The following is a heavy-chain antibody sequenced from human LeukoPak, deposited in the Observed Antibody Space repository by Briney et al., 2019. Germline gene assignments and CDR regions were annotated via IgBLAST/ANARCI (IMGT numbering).Heavy chain of an antibody. CDR2: IKSKTDGGTT. CDR3: TSGVLGYCSSTSCYETDY. Sequence: GGSLRLSCAASGFTFSNAWMSWVRQAPGKGLEWVGRIKSKTDGGTTDYAAPGKGRLTISRDDSKNTLYLQMNSLKTEDTAVYYCTSGVLGYCSSTSCYETDYWGQGTLVTVSS. J-gene: IGHJ4*02. CDR1: GFTFSNAW. D-gene: IGHD2-2*01. V-gene: IGHV3-15*01.